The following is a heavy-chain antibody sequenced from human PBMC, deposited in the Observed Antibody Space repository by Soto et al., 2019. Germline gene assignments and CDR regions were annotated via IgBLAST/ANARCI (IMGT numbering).Heavy chain of an antibody. D-gene: IGHD2-21*01. CDR2: ISSNGGRT. V-gene: IGHV3-23*01. J-gene: IGHJ4*02. CDR1: GFTFSAYV. CDR3: AKDPPRASVGPTLDY. Sequence: EVQLLESGGGLVQPGGSLRLSCAASGFTFSAYVMCWVRQAPGKGPEWVSAISSNGGRTFYTDSVKGRFTISRDNSKNTLYLQMSSLRVEDTAIYYCAKDPPRASVGPTLDYWGQGTLVSVSS.